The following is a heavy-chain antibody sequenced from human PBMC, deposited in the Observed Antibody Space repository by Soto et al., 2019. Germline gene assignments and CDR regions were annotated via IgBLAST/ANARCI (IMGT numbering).Heavy chain of an antibody. D-gene: IGHD1-1*01. CDR2: IWYDGSNK. J-gene: IGHJ4*02. CDR3: ARALYPEPEGVDY. V-gene: IGHV3-33*01. CDR1: GFTFSSYG. Sequence: QVQLVESGGGVVQPGRSLRLSCAASGFTFSSYGMHWVRQAPGKGLEWVAVIWYDGSNKYYADSVKGRFTNSRDNSKNTLYLQMNSLRAEDTAVYYCARALYPEPEGVDYWGQGTLVTVSS.